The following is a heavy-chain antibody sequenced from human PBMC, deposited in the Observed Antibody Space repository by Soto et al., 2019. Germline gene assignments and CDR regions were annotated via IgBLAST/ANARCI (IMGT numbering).Heavy chain of an antibody. CDR1: GFTFSSYS. CDR3: ARDLRYCSGGSCYSAPSQYYYGMDV. D-gene: IGHD2-15*01. V-gene: IGHV3-21*01. J-gene: IGHJ6*02. CDR2: ISSSSSYI. Sequence: GVLRLSCAASGFTFSSYSMNWVRQAPGKGLEWVSSISSSSSYIYYADSVKGRFTISRDNAKNSLYLQMNSLRAEDTAVYYCARDLRYCSGGSCYSAPSQYYYGMDVWGQGTTVTVSS.